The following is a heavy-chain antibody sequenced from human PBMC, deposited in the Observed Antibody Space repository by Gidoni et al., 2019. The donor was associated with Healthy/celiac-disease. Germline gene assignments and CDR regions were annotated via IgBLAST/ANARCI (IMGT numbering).Heavy chain of an antibody. V-gene: IGHV3-33*01. Sequence: QVQLVESGGGVVQPGRSLRLSCAASGFTFSSYGMHWVRQAPGKGLEWVAVIWYDGSNKYYADSVKGRFTISRDNSKNTLYLQMNSLRAEDTAGYYCARDKVAMIDYLDYWGQGTLVTVSS. CDR3: ARDKVAMIDYLDY. CDR1: GFTFSSYG. CDR2: IWYDGSNK. D-gene: IGHD3-22*01. J-gene: IGHJ4*02.